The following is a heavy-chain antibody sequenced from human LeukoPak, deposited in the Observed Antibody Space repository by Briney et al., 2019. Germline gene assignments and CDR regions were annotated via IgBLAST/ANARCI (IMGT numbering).Heavy chain of an antibody. CDR2: ISSSDYI. CDR3: ARGKTSQNIVTRKTYNWFDP. Sequence: GGSLRLSCAASGFTFSSYGMHWVRQAPGKGLQWVSSISSSDYIYYADSVKGRFTISRDNAKNLLYLQMKSLRAEDTAVYYCARGKTSQNIVTRKTYNWFDPWGQGTLVTVSS. D-gene: IGHD2/OR15-2a*01. CDR1: GFTFSSYG. V-gene: IGHV3-21*01. J-gene: IGHJ5*02.